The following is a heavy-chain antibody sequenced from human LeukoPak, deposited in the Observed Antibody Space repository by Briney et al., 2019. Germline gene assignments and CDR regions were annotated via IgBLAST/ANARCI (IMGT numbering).Heavy chain of an antibody. Sequence: GGSLRLSCAASGFTFRNYGMNWVRQAPGKGLEWLSGISPRGGGTYYADSVKGRFTISRDDSKNTLSLQMNSLTVEDTAVYYCAKDDAWLQYNDWGQGTLVTVSS. V-gene: IGHV3-23*01. CDR1: GFTFRNYG. J-gene: IGHJ4*02. CDR3: AKDDAWLQYND. CDR2: ISPRGGGT. D-gene: IGHD5-24*01.